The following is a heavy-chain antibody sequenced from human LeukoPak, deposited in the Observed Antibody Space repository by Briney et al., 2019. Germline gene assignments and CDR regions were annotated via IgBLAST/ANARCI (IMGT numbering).Heavy chain of an antibody. Sequence: SETLSLTCTVSGGSISSGSYYWGWIRQPPGKGLEWIGSIYYSGSTYYNPSLKSRVTISVDTSKNQFSLKLSSVTAADTAVYYCARHLGYCSGGSCYDWFDPWGQGTLVTVSS. CDR2: IYYSGST. V-gene: IGHV4-39*01. CDR3: ARHLGYCSGGSCYDWFDP. D-gene: IGHD2-15*01. J-gene: IGHJ5*02. CDR1: GGSISSGSYY.